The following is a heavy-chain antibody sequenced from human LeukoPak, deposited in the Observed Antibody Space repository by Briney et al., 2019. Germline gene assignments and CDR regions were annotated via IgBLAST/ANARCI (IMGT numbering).Heavy chain of an antibody. CDR3: ATVAPGSYQSDAFDI. Sequence: VASVTVSFKVSGYTLTELSMHWVRQAPGKGLEWMGGFDPEDGDTNYAQKFQGRVTMTEATSTDTAYMELSSLRSEDTAVYYCATVAPGSYQSDAFDIWGQGTMVTVSS. V-gene: IGHV1-24*01. CDR2: FDPEDGDT. CDR1: GYTLTELS. D-gene: IGHD1-26*01. J-gene: IGHJ3*02.